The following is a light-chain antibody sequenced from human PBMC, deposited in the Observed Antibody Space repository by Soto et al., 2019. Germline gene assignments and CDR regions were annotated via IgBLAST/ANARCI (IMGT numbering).Light chain of an antibody. CDR3: QSFDSSLNISI. CDR2: DNT. V-gene: IGLV1-40*01. Sequence: QSVLTQPPSVSGAPGQRVTISCTGRSSNIGASFDVHWYRHLPGTAPKLLIYDNTNRPSGVPDRFSGSKSGTSASLAINGLQADDEADYYCQSFDSSLNISIFGGGTKLTVL. CDR1: SSNIGASFD. J-gene: IGLJ2*01.